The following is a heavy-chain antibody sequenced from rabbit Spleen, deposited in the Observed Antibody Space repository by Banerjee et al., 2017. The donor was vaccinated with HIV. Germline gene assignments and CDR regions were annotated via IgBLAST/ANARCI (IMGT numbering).Heavy chain of an antibody. CDR2: IYAGSSGST. Sequence: EESGGDLVKPGASLTLTCTASGFSFSYSDYMCWVRQPPGKGLEWIACIYAGSSGSTYYTSWAKGRFTISKTSSTTVTLQMTSLTAADTATYFCARYVGNIHYIGAFDPWGPGTLVTVS. CDR1: GFSFSYSDY. CDR3: ARYVGNIHYIGAFDP. V-gene: IGHV1S40*01. J-gene: IGHJ2*01. D-gene: IGHD4-2*01.